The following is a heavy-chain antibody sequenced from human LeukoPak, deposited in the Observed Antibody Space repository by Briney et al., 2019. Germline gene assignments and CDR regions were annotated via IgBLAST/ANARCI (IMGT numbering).Heavy chain of an antibody. J-gene: IGHJ3*02. V-gene: IGHV3-23*01. Sequence: HPAETLTLSCAASGFNFSGYAMSWVRQAPGKGLEWISAISGSGGSKYYADSVKGRFTISRDNSKNTLYLQMNSLRAEDTPVYYCAKGAPSVVVPAAVNDAFDIWGQGTIVTVSS. D-gene: IGHD2-2*01. CDR3: AKGAPSVVVPAAVNDAFDI. CDR1: GFNFSGYA. CDR2: ISGSGGSK.